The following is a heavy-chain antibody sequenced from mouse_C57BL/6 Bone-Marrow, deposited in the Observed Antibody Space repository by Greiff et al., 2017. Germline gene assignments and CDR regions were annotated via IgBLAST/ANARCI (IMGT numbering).Heavy chain of an antibody. V-gene: IGHV1-59*01. CDR3: ARDGTAQATGFAY. CDR1: GYTFTSYW. CDR2: IDPSDSYT. Sequence: QVQLQQPGAELVRPGTSVKLSCKASGYTFTSYWMHWVKQRPGQGLEWIGVIDPSDSYTNYNQKFKGKATLTVDTSSSTAYMQLSSLTSEDSAVYYCARDGTAQATGFAYGGQGTLVTVSA. J-gene: IGHJ3*01. D-gene: IGHD3-2*02.